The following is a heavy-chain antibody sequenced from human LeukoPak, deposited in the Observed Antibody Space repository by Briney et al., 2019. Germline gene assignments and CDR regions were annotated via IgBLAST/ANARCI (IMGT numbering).Heavy chain of an antibody. CDR3: ARSPAMGTTLNY. CDR1: GFTFTTYW. CDR2: IKQDGTEK. V-gene: IGHV3-7*01. D-gene: IGHD5-18*01. J-gene: IGHJ4*02. Sequence: TGGSLRLSCTASGFTFTTYWMSWVRHPPGKGLEWVANIKQDGTEKYYVDSVKGRFTISRDNAKNTLYLHVNSLRPEDTAVYYCARSPAMGTTLNYWGQGTLVTVSS.